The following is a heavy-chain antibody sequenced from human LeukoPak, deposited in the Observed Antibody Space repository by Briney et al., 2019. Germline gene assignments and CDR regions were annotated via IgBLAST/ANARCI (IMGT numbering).Heavy chain of an antibody. J-gene: IGHJ4*02. CDR2: INPNSGGT. D-gene: IGHD5-24*01. V-gene: IGHV1-2*02. CDR1: GYTFTGYY. Sequence: ASVKVSCKTSGYTFTGYYVHWVRQAPGQGLEWMGWINPNSGGTNYAQKFQGRVTMTRDTSISTAYMELSRLRSDDTAVYYCARDRGDGYNFWHYWGQGTLVTVSS. CDR3: ARDRGDGYNFWHY.